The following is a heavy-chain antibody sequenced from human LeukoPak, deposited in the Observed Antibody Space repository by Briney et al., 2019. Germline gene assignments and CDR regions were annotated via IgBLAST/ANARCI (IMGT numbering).Heavy chain of an antibody. D-gene: IGHD3-10*01. J-gene: IGHJ4*02. CDR3: AKAYHTQAGDAIDY. Sequence: PGGXLRLSCAASGFTFSSYGMHWVRQAPGKGLEWAAFIRYDGSNKYYADSVKGRFTISRDNSKNSLYLQMNGLRTEDTALYYCAKAYHTQAGDAIDYWGQGTLVTVSS. V-gene: IGHV3-30*02. CDR1: GFTFSSYG. CDR2: IRYDGSNK.